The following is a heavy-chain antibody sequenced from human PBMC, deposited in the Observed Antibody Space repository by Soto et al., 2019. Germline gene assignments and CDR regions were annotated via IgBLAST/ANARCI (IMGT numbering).Heavy chain of an antibody. CDR3: TGDRNNRVWYKY. Sequence: QVQLQESGPGLVKPSETLSLSCTVSGDPISRYHWSWIRQTPGKGLERIGYVQNSGSTSYNPSLKSRVTISIDTSRKQFSLRLRSVTAADTAVYYCTGDRNNRVWYKYWGQGTLVTVSS. J-gene: IGHJ4*02. CDR1: GDPISRYH. V-gene: IGHV4-59*01. D-gene: IGHD6-19*01. CDR2: VQNSGST.